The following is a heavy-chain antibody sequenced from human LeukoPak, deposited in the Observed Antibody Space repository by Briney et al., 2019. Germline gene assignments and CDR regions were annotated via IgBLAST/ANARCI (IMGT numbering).Heavy chain of an antibody. Sequence: PGGSLRLSCAASGFTFSSYAMHWVRQAPGKGLEWVAVISYDGSNKYYADSVKGRFTISRDNSKNTLYLQMNSLRAEDTAVYYGTVIGAFDIWGQGTMVTVSS. CDR2: ISYDGSNK. J-gene: IGHJ3*02. CDR3: TVIGAFDI. V-gene: IGHV3-30*04. CDR1: GFTFSSYA. D-gene: IGHD2-21*01.